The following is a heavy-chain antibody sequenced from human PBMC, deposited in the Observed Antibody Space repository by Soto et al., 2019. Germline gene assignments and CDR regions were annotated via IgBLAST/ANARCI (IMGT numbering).Heavy chain of an antibody. CDR1: GGSFSGYY. Sequence: SETLSLTCAVYGGSFSGYYWSWIRQPPGKGLEWIGEINHSGSTNYNPSLKSRVTISVDTSKNQFSLKLSSVTAADTAVYYCARQGHGQPGRTGSVTMVRGPGSLYMDVWGKGTTVTVSS. J-gene: IGHJ6*03. CDR2: INHSGST. CDR3: ARQGHGQPGRTGSVTMVRGPGSLYMDV. D-gene: IGHD3-10*01. V-gene: IGHV4-34*01.